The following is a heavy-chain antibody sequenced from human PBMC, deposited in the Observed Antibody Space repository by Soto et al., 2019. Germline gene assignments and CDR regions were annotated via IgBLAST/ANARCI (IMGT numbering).Heavy chain of an antibody. D-gene: IGHD6-19*01. J-gene: IGHJ3*02. CDR2: ISSSSSTI. Sequence: GGSLRLSCAASGFTFSGSAMHWVRQASGKGLEWVSYISSSSSTIYYADSVKGRFTISRDNARNSLYLQMNSLRDEDTAVYYCARGPYGSGWYGDAFDIWGQGTMVTVSS. CDR1: GFTFSGSA. CDR3: ARGPYGSGWYGDAFDI. V-gene: IGHV3-48*02.